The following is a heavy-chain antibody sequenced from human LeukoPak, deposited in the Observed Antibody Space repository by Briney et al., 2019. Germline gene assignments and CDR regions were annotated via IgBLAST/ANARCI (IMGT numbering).Heavy chain of an antibody. D-gene: IGHD4-17*01. V-gene: IGHV4-39*07. CDR1: GGSLSSTSYF. Sequence: PSETLSLTCTVSGGSLSSTSYFWGWLRQPPGKGLECIGSIYYSGSTNYNPSLKSRVTISVDTSKNQFSLKLSSVTAADTAVYYCARLYGDYLPSYYYYYGMDVWGQGTTVTVSS. J-gene: IGHJ6*02. CDR3: ARLYGDYLPSYYYYYGMDV. CDR2: IYYSGST.